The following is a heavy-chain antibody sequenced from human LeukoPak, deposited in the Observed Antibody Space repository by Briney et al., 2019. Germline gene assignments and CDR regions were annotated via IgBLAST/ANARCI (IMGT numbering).Heavy chain of an antibody. CDR2: ISYDGSNK. V-gene: IGHV3-30*03. J-gene: IGHJ4*02. CDR1: GFTFSSYG. D-gene: IGHD2-2*01. CDR3: ARPTYGDIVVVPAAPIDY. Sequence: PGRSLRLSCAASGFTFSSYGMHWVRQAPGKGLEWVAVISYDGSNKYYADSVKGRFTISRDNSKNTLYLQMNSLRAEDTAVYYCARPTYGDIVVVPAAPIDYWGQGTLVTVSS.